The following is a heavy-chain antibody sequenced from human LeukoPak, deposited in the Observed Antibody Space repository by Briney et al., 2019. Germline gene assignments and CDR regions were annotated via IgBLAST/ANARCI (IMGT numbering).Heavy chain of an antibody. CDR3: AREMATIIGYYFDY. V-gene: IGHV3-23*01. Sequence: GGSLRLSCAASGFTFSTYAMSWVRQAPGKGLEWVTSISTSGGSAYYADSVKGRFTISRDNSKNTLYLQMNSLRAEDTAVYYCAREMATIIGYYFDYWGQGTLVTVSS. J-gene: IGHJ4*02. CDR2: ISTSGGSA. D-gene: IGHD5-24*01. CDR1: GFTFSTYA.